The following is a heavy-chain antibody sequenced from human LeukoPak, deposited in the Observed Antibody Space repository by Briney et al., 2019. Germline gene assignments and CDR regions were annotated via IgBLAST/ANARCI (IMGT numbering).Heavy chain of an antibody. Sequence: GGSLRLSCAASGFTFSSHGMHWVRQAPGKGLEWVAVIWYDGSNKYYADSVKGRFTISRDDSKNTLYLQMNSLRAEDTAVYYCARGYGDKASNLYYYYGMDVWGQGTTVTVSS. J-gene: IGHJ6*02. CDR1: GFTFSSHG. CDR3: ARGYGDKASNLYYYYGMDV. V-gene: IGHV3-33*01. D-gene: IGHD4-17*01. CDR2: IWYDGSNK.